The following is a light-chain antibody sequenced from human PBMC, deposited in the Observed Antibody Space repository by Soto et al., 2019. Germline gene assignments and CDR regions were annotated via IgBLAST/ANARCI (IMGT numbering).Light chain of an antibody. CDR3: QQYGTSPLMYT. Sequence: ESVLTQSPGSLSLSPGETATLSCRASQSIINNYLAWYQQKPGQAPRLLIYSASIRATGVPDRFSGSGSGTDFTLTITRLEAEDFAVYYCQQYGTSPLMYTFGQGTKLGVK. CDR1: QSIINNY. CDR2: SAS. J-gene: IGKJ2*01. V-gene: IGKV3-20*01.